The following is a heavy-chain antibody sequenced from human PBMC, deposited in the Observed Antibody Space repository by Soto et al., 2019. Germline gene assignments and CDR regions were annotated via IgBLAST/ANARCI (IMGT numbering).Heavy chain of an antibody. D-gene: IGHD5-18*01. CDR2: INHSGTI. Sequence: PSETRSLTCAVYGGSLSCSYWTWIRQTPEKGLEWIGTINHSGTINYNPSLTSRVTISLHTSKNQFSLRLTSVNPAERAVYYCVPGSGFADSRMVWLDPWGQGTLVTVSS. J-gene: IGHJ5*02. CDR3: VPGSGFADSRMVWLDP. V-gene: IGHV4-34*01. CDR1: GGSLSCSY.